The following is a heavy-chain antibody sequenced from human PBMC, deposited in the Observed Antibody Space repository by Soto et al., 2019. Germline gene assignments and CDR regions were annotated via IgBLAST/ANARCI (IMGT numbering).Heavy chain of an antibody. D-gene: IGHD6-19*01. CDR1: GGSISSSSYY. J-gene: IGHJ4*02. CDR2: IYYSGST. V-gene: IGHV4-39*01. CDR3: ARRTDERIAVAGTGSGAFDY. Sequence: SETLSLTCTVSGGSISSSSYYWGWIRQPPGKGLEWIGSIYYSGSTYYNPSLKSRVTISVDTSKNQFSLKLSSVTAADTAVYYCARRTDERIAVAGTGSGAFDYWGQGTLVTVSS.